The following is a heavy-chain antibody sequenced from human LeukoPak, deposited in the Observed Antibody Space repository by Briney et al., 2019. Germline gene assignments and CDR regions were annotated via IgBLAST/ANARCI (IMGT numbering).Heavy chain of an antibody. CDR2: IWYDGNKK. V-gene: IGHV3-30*02. CDR1: GFTFSTYG. Sequence: GGSLRLSCAASGFTFSTYGMNWVRQAPGKGLEWVAVIWYDGNKKYYADSVKGRFTISRDNSKNTLYLQMNSLRAEDTAVYYCAKDSPRTGYKSGWPFDYWGPGTLATVSS. CDR3: AKDSPRTGYKSGWPFDY. D-gene: IGHD6-19*01. J-gene: IGHJ4*02.